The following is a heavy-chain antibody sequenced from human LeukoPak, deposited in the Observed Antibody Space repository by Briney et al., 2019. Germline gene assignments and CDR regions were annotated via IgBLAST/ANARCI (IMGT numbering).Heavy chain of an antibody. V-gene: IGHV1-69*04. Sequence: SVKVSCKASGGTFSSYAIIWVRQAPGQGLEWMGRIIPILGIANYAQKFQGRVTITADKPTSTAYMELSSLRSEDTAVYYCARPTAPYCGGDCYYAEYFQHWGQGTLVTVSS. CDR2: IIPILGIA. J-gene: IGHJ1*01. D-gene: IGHD2-21*02. CDR1: GGTFSSYA. CDR3: ARPTAPYCGGDCYYAEYFQH.